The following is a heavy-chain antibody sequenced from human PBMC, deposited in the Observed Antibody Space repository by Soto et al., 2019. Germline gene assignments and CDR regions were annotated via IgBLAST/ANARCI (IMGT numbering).Heavy chain of an antibody. D-gene: IGHD5-12*01. CDR2: ISQDGSNE. V-gene: IGHV3-30-3*01. CDR1: GFTLNTCA. CDR3: ARDLSGYGAFDI. J-gene: IGHJ3*02. Sequence: QVHLVESGGGVVQPARSLRLSCAASGFTLNTCAMHLVRQAPGKGLEWVAIISQDGSNEYYADSVKGRFTVFRDTSKNTLYLQMNSLRTEDTAVYYCARDLSGYGAFDIWGQGTMVTVSS.